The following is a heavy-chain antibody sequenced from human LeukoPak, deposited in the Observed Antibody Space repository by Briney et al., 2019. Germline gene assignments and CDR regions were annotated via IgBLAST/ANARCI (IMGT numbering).Heavy chain of an antibody. V-gene: IGHV3-49*03. CDR2: IRSKAYGGTT. Sequence: PGGSLRLSSTASGFTFGDYAMSWFRQAPGKGLEWVGFIRSKAYGGTTEYAASVKGRFTISRDDSKSIAYLQMNSLKTEDTAVYYCTRGYTAMVPYYFDYWGQGTLVTVSS. CDR3: TRGYTAMVPYYFDY. D-gene: IGHD5-18*01. CDR1: GFTFGDYA. J-gene: IGHJ4*02.